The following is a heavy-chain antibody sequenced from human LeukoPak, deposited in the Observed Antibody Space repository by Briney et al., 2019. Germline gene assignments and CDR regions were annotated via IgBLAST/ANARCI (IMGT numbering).Heavy chain of an antibody. J-gene: IGHJ4*02. Sequence: GGSLRLSCAASGFTFSSYSMNWVRQAPGKGPEWVSSIGSSSSYIYYADSVKGRFTISRDNAKNSLHLQMSSLRAEDTAVYYCAASTKHPAMVDYWGQGTLVTVSS. CDR1: GFTFSSYS. D-gene: IGHD5-18*01. CDR3: AASTKHPAMVDY. V-gene: IGHV3-21*01. CDR2: IGSSSSYI.